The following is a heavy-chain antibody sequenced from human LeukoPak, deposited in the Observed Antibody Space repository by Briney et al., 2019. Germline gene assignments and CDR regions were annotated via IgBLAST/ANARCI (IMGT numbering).Heavy chain of an antibody. CDR1: VYTFTSYG. J-gene: IGHJ4*02. D-gene: IGHD3-22*01. CDR2: ISTYNGNT. V-gene: IGHV1-18*01. Sequence: ASVKVSCKASVYTFTSYGISWVRQAPGQGLEWMGWISTYNGNTNYAQKLQGRVTMTTDSSTSTAYMELRNLRSDDTAVFYCAREYYYDSSGYYEDYWGQGTLVTVSS. CDR3: AREYYYDSSGYYEDY.